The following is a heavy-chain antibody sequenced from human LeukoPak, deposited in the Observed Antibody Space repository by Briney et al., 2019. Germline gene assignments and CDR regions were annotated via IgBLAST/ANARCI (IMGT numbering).Heavy chain of an antibody. CDR3: ASTTIAAALDF. Sequence: GGSLRLSCATSGFSFSSYWVTWVRQAPGKGLEWVANIKQDGSEKYYVDSVKGRFTISRDNAKNSLYLQMDSLGAEDTAVYYCASTTIAAALDFWGQGTLVTVST. J-gene: IGHJ4*02. CDR1: GFSFSSYW. CDR2: IKQDGSEK. V-gene: IGHV3-7*03. D-gene: IGHD6-6*01.